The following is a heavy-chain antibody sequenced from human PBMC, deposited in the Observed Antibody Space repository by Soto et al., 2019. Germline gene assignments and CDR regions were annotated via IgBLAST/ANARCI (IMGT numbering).Heavy chain of an antibody. Sequence: VGSLRLSCAAYGFTFSNYAMTWVSQAPGKGLEWVSTISDSGSNTYYADSVMGRFTISRDNSKITLNLQMNSLRSEDTAVYYCAKFAAAAYCSSTSCSDYWGQGTLVTVSS. J-gene: IGHJ4*02. CDR1: GFTFSNYA. CDR3: AKFAAAAYCSSTSCSDY. D-gene: IGHD2-2*01. V-gene: IGHV3-23*01. CDR2: ISDSGSNT.